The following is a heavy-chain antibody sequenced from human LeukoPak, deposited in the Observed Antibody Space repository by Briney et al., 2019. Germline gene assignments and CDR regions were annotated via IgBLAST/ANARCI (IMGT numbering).Heavy chain of an antibody. CDR2: ISSSSSPI. J-gene: IGHJ4*02. Sequence: GGSLRLSCAASGFTVSSNYMSWVRQAPGKGLEWVSYISSSSSPIFYADSVKGRFTISRDNAKNSLYLQMNSLRDEDTAVYYCARGGTYCPDYWGQGTLVTVSS. D-gene: IGHD1-26*01. CDR3: ARGGTYCPDY. V-gene: IGHV3-48*02. CDR1: GFTVSSNY.